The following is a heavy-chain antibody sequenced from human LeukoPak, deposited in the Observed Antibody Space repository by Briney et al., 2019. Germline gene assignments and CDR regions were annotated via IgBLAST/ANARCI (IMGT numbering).Heavy chain of an antibody. CDR1: GDSMSSYY. CDR3: ASALTLQWINY. J-gene: IGHJ4*02. Sequence: PSETLSLTCTVSGDSMSSYYWSWIRQPAGKGLEWIAYIFYSGSTSYNPSLKSRVAISMNTSRNQFPLKLSSVTAADTAVYYCASALTLQWINYWGRGTLVTVSS. CDR2: IFYSGST. V-gene: IGHV4-59*08. D-gene: IGHD4-11*01.